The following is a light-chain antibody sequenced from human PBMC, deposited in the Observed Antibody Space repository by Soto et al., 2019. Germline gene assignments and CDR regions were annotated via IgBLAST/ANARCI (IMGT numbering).Light chain of an antibody. CDR1: QSIGNW. J-gene: IGKJ1*01. V-gene: IGKV1-5*01. Sequence: DIQMTQSPSTLSASVGDRVTITCRASQSIGNWLAWYQQKPGKAPKLLIYDASSLESGVPSRFSGSGSGTEFTLTISSLQPEDFATYYCLQHNSYPITFGQGTKVDIK. CDR2: DAS. CDR3: LQHNSYPIT.